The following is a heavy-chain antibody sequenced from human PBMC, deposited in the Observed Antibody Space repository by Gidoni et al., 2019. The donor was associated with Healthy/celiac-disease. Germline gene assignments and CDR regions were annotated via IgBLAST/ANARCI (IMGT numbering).Heavy chain of an antibody. CDR2: INPSGGST. Sequence: QVQLVQSGAEVKKPGASVKVSCKASGYTFTSYYLHWVRQAPGQGLEWMGIINPSGGSTSYAQKFQGRVTMTRDTSTSTVYMELSSLRSEDTAVYYCARDHSSSWPEPHFDYWGQGTLVTVSS. CDR3: ARDHSSSWPEPHFDY. D-gene: IGHD6-13*01. J-gene: IGHJ4*02. V-gene: IGHV1-46*01. CDR1: GYTFTSYY.